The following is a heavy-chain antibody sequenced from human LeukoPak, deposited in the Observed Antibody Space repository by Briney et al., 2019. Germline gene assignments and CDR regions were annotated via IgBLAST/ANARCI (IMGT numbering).Heavy chain of an antibody. CDR1: GYTFTSYG. D-gene: IGHD1-26*01. Sequence: ASVKVSCKASGYTFTSYGISWVRQAPGQGLEWMGWISAYNGSTSYAQKFQGRVTMTRDTSTSTVYMELSSLRSEDTAVYYCARRPQYSGSYYDDAFDIWGQGTMVTVSS. V-gene: IGHV1-18*01. CDR3: ARRPQYSGSYYDDAFDI. J-gene: IGHJ3*02. CDR2: ISAYNGST.